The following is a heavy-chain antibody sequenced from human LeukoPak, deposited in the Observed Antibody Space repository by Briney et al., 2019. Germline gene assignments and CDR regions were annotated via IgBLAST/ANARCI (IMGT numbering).Heavy chain of an antibody. CDR1: GFTFSSYG. CDR3: AKDGYYYDSSGSPYWYYYMDV. V-gene: IGHV3-30*02. Sequence: PGGSLRLSCAASGFTFSSYGMHWVRQAPGKGLEWVAFIRYDGSNKYYADSVKGRFTISRDNSKNTLYLQMNSLRAEDTAVYYCAKDGYYYDSSGSPYWYYYMDVWGKGTTVTVSS. D-gene: IGHD3-22*01. J-gene: IGHJ6*03. CDR2: IRYDGSNK.